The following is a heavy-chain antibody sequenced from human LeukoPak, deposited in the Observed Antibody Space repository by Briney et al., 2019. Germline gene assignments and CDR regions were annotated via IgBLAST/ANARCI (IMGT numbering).Heavy chain of an antibody. D-gene: IGHD3-16*01. Sequence: PGGSLRLSCAASGFTFSSYWMHWVRQAPGKGLVWVSRINSDGSSTSYADSVKGRFTISRDNAKNTLYLQMNSLRAEDTAVYYCARSITFGGGGAFDIWGQGTMVTVSS. CDR1: GFTFSSYW. J-gene: IGHJ3*02. CDR2: INSDGSST. CDR3: ARSITFGGGGAFDI. V-gene: IGHV3-74*01.